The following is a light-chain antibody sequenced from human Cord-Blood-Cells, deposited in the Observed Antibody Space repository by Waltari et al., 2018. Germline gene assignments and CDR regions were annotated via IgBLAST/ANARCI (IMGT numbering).Light chain of an antibody. CDR1: SRAGGGYNN. J-gene: IGLJ2*01. Sequence: QSAPTQPSSVSGLPGQSITISCTGTSRAGGGYNNFSWYQQHPGKAPKLMIYDVSNRPSGVSNRFSGSKSGNTASLTISGLQAEDEADYYCSSYTSSSTVVFGGGTKLTVL. CDR2: DVS. CDR3: SSYTSSSTVV. V-gene: IGLV2-14*01.